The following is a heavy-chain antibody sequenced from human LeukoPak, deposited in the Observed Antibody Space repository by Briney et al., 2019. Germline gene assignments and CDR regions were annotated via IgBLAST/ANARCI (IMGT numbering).Heavy chain of an antibody. V-gene: IGHV3-23*01. CDR2: ISGSGGST. CDR1: GFIVSGDF. Sequence: GGSLRLSCAASGFIVSGDFMSWVRQAPGKGLEWVSAISGSGGSTYYADSVKGRFTISRDNSKNTLYLQMNSLRAEDTAVYYCATPTVTTGRVVDYWGQGTLVTVSS. D-gene: IGHD4-17*01. CDR3: ATPTVTTGRVVDY. J-gene: IGHJ4*02.